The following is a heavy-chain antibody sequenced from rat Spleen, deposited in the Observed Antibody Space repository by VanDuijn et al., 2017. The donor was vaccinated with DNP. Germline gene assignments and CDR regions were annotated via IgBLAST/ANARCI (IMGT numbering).Heavy chain of an antibody. CDR2: IGSPAYAP. V-gene: IGHV5-22*01. D-gene: IGHD4-3*01. CDR1: GFTFSAYY. CDR3: VRWNSGHFDY. J-gene: IGHJ2*01. Sequence: EVQLVESGGGLVQPGRSLKLSCAASGFTFSAYYMAWVRRAPAKGLEWVAYIGSPAYAPYYGDSVKGRFTISRDNAKSTLYLQMNSLRSEDMATYYCVRWNSGHFDYWGQGVMVTVSS.